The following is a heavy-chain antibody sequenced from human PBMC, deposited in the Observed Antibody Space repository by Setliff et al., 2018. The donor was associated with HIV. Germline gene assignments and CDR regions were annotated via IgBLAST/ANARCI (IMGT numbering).Heavy chain of an antibody. D-gene: IGHD3-10*01. Sequence: PSETLSLTCTVSGGSISGYYWGWIRQPPGKGLEWVGTIYYTGNTFYNPSLKSRISISVDTSKDYLSLKLTSVSAADTATYFCARHARGSHYFWFAQAYSFYYWGQGVLVTVSS. CDR3: ARHARGSHYFWFAQAYSFYY. V-gene: IGHV4-39*02. CDR1: GGSISGYY. CDR2: IYYTGNT. J-gene: IGHJ4*02.